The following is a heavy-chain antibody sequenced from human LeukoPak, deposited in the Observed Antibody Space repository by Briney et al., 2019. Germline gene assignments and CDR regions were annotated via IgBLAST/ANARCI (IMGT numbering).Heavy chain of an antibody. D-gene: IGHD4-17*01. CDR2: ISDDGRNK. CDR3: AKRPSDYGDYVTYFDC. CDR1: GFSFIRYG. Sequence: EGSLRLSCAASGFSFIRYGMHWVRQAPGKGLEWGGIISDDGRNKKYADSVKGRFTISRDNSKDTLYLQMNSLRDEDTAVYYCAKRPSDYGDYVTYFDCWGQGTLVTVSS. V-gene: IGHV3-30*18. J-gene: IGHJ4*02.